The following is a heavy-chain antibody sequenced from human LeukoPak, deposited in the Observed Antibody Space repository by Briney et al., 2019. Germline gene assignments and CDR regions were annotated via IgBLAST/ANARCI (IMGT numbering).Heavy chain of an antibody. Sequence: GGSQRLSCAASGFTFSSYEMNWVRQAPGKGLEWVSYISSSGSTIYYADSVKGRFTISRDNAKNSLYLQMNSLRAEDTAVYYCGREDSGWNYFNYWGEGSLVTVSS. V-gene: IGHV3-48*03. CDR2: ISSSGSTI. J-gene: IGHJ4*01. CDR1: GFTFSSYE. D-gene: IGHD6-19*01. CDR3: GREDSGWNYFNY.